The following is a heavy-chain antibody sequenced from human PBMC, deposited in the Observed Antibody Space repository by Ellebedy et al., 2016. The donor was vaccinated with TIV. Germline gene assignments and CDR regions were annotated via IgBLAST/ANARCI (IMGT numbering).Heavy chain of an antibody. CDR2: ISLSGYHT. J-gene: IGHJ4*02. V-gene: IGHV3-23*01. CDR3: ARNLPGDYFDF. CDR1: GFNFSKYA. Sequence: GESLKISXAASGFNFSKYAMSWVRQAPGKGLEWVSRISLSGYHTYYADSVKGRFTISRDNANNTLFLQMDSLGVEDTAIYYCARNLPGDYFDFWGQGSLVTVSS.